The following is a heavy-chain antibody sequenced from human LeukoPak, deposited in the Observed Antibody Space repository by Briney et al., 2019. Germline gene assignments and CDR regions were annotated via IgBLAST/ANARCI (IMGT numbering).Heavy chain of an antibody. J-gene: IGHJ3*02. V-gene: IGHV3-9*01. D-gene: IGHD4-17*01. Sequence: GGSLRLSCAASGFTFDDYAMHWVRQAPGKGLEWVSGISWNSGSIGYADSVKGRFTISRDNAKNSLYLQMNSLRAEDTALYYCAKDIGYGDPHGAFDIWGQGTMVTVSS. CDR3: AKDIGYGDPHGAFDI. CDR2: ISWNSGSI. CDR1: GFTFDDYA.